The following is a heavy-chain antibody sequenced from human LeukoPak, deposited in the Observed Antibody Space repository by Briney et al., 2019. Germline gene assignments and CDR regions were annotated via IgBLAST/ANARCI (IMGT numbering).Heavy chain of an antibody. D-gene: IGHD3-22*01. Sequence: SETLSLTCTVSGGSVSSGDYYWSWIRQPPGKGLEWIGYIYHSGTTYYNPSLKSRVTISIDTSKNHFSLKLSSVTAADTAVYYCARAVTENSGYYTNFDYWGQGTLVPVSS. CDR1: GGSVSSGDYY. CDR2: IYHSGTT. V-gene: IGHV4-30-4*01. J-gene: IGHJ4*02. CDR3: ARAVTENSGYYTNFDY.